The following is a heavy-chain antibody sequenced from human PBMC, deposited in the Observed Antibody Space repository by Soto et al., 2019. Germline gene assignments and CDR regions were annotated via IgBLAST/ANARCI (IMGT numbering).Heavy chain of an antibody. Sequence: SGPTLVNPTHTVTMTCTLSGISLTTSEVRVNWIRQPPGKALEWLARIDWDDDKFYSRSLKKRLTISKDTSKNQVVHTMTNMQPVDTATYYCARTVDTTMVTWDVFDVSGKGTMVTVSS. D-gene: IGHD5-18*01. CDR2: IDWDDDK. CDR3: ARTVDTTMVTWDVFDV. V-gene: IGHV2-70*04. CDR1: GISLTTSEVR. J-gene: IGHJ3*01.